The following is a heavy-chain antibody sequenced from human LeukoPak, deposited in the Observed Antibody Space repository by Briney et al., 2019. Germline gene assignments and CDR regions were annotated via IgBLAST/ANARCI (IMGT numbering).Heavy chain of an antibody. V-gene: IGHV3-48*03. CDR2: ISSSGSTI. Sequence: TGGSLRLSCAASGFTFSSYEMNWVRQAPGKGQEWVSYISSSGSTIYYADSVKGRFTISRDNAKNSLYLQMNSLRAEDTAVYYCARRAGGYSHPYDYWGQGILVTVSS. CDR1: GFTFSSYE. CDR3: ARRAGGYSHPYDY. D-gene: IGHD4-23*01. J-gene: IGHJ4*02.